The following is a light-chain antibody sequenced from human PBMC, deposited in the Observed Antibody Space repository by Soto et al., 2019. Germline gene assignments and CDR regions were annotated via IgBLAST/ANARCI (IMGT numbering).Light chain of an antibody. V-gene: IGKV3-15*01. CDR3: QQYNNWPGT. J-gene: IGKJ1*01. CDR1: QSVSSN. CDR2: GAS. Sequence: EIVMTQSPATLSVSPGERATLSCRASQSVSSNLAWYQQKPGQAPRLLIYGASTRATGIPARFSGSGSGTEFKLTSSSLQSEDLAVYYCQQYNNWPGTFGQGTKVEIK.